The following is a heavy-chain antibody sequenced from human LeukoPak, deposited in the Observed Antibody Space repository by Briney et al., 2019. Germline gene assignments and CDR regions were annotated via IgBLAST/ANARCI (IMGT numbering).Heavy chain of an antibody. CDR2: IIPIFGTA. D-gene: IGHD3-10*01. V-gene: IGHV1-69*06. Sequence: ASVKVSCKASGGTFSSYAISWVRQAPGQGLEWMGGIIPIFGTANYAQKFQGRVTITADKSTSTAYMELSSLRSEDTAVYYCARVGYGRITMVRGASGVYYYYYYMDVWGKGTTVTVSS. CDR3: ARVGYGRITMVRGASGVYYYYYYMDV. J-gene: IGHJ6*03. CDR1: GGTFSSYA.